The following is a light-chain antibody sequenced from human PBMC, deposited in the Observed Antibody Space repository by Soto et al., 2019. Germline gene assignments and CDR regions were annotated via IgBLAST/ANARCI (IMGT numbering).Light chain of an antibody. CDR2: DVS. CDR3: SSYTSISTLV. V-gene: IGLV2-14*01. Sequence: QSALTQPASVSGSPGQSITISCTGTSSDVGGYNYVSWYQQHPGKSPKLMIYDVSNRPSGVSNRFSGSKSGNTASLTISGLQADDVADYYCSSYTSISTLVLGTGTKLTVL. CDR1: SSDVGGYNY. J-gene: IGLJ1*01.